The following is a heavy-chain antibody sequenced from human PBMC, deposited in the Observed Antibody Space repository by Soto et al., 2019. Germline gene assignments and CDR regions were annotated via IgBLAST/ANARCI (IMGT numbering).Heavy chain of an antibody. V-gene: IGHV4-39*07. CDR2: ISYSGST. D-gene: IGHD3-22*01. CDR1: GGSISSDSYY. CDR3: ARDRNDYYETGGYPYFDS. Sequence: PSETLSLTCTFSGGSISSDSYYWGWIRKSPEKGLEWIASISYSGSTYYNPSLKSRVTISVDTSKNQFSLQLNSVTAADTAVYYCARDRNDYYETGGYPYFDSWGQGTLVTVSS. J-gene: IGHJ4*02.